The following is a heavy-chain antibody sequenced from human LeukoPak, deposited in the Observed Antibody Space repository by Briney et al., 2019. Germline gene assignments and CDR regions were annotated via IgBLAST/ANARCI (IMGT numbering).Heavy chain of an antibody. CDR2: IYTSRST. CDR3: ARVSAINAFDI. V-gene: IGHV4-61*02. J-gene: IGHJ3*02. Sequence: SQTLSLTCTVSGGSISRGSHHWNWIRQPAGKGLEWIGRIYTSRSTNYNPSLKSRVTISLDTSENQFSLKLSSVTAADTAIYYCARVSAINAFDIWGQGTMVTVSS. CDR1: GGSISRGSHH.